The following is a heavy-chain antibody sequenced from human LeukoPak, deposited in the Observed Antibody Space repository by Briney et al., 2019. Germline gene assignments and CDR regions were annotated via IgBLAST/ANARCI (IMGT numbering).Heavy chain of an antibody. CDR1: GFTFSDYA. CDR2: IWYDGSIK. J-gene: IGHJ4*02. CDR3: ARSYGDYAPDY. Sequence: GGSLRLSCATSGFTFSDYAMHWVRQAPGKGLEWVAIIWYDGSIKYYEEPVKGRFTISRDDSKNTVYLQMNSLRVEDTALYFCARSYGDYAPDYWGQGTLVTVSS. D-gene: IGHD4-17*01. V-gene: IGHV3-33*01.